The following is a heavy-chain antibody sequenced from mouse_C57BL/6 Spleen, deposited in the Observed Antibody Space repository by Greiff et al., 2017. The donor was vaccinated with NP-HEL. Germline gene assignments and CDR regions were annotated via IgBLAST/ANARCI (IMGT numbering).Heavy chain of an antibody. CDR2: ISSGGDYI. CDR3: TRDGTDYAMDY. CDR1: GFTFSSYA. J-gene: IGHJ4*01. Sequence: EVQGVESGEGLVKPGGSLKLSCAASGFTFSSYAMSWVRQTPEKRLEWVAYISSGGDYIYYADTVKGRFTISRDNARNTLYLQMSSLKSEDTAMYYCTRDGTDYAMDYWGQGTSVTVSS. V-gene: IGHV5-9-1*02. D-gene: IGHD3-3*01.